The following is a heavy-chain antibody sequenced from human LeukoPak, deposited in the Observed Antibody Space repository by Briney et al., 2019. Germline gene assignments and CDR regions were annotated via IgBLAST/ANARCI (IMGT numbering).Heavy chain of an antibody. CDR2: ISGSGGST. CDR1: GFTFSSYA. CDR3: AKAPVITMRRIDY. Sequence: GGSLRLCCAASGFTFSSYAMSWVRQAPGKGLEWVSAISGSGGSTYYADSVKGRFTISRDNSKNTLYLQMNSLRAEDTAVYYCAKAPVITMRRIDYRGQGTLVTVSS. J-gene: IGHJ4*02. D-gene: IGHD3-22*01. V-gene: IGHV3-23*01.